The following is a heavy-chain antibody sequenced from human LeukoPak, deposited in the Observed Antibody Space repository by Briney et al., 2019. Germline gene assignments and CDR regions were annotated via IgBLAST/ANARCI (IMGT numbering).Heavy chain of an antibody. CDR1: GFTFSSFA. D-gene: IGHD2-15*01. V-gene: IGHV3-23*01. CDR2: FDGNGPNT. CDR3: AKDRRLVVVAATADY. Sequence: GRSLRLSCAASGFTFSSFAMTWVRQAPGRGLEWVSGFDGNGPNTYYADSVKGRWTISRDNSRNTLYLEMNSLRPEDTAVYYCAKDRRLVVVAATADYWGQGTLVTVSS. J-gene: IGHJ4*02.